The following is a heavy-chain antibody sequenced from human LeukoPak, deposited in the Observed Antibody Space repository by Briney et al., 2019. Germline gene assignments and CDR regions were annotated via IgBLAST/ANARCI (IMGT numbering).Heavy chain of an antibody. CDR3: ARDAWNGNSPLDY. J-gene: IGHJ4*02. CDR1: GVSISSYY. Sequence: SETLSLTCTVSGVSISSYYWSWIRQPAGKGLEWIGYIDYSGSAYYNPSFKSRVTISVDTAKSQFSLDLRSVTAADTAVYYCARDAWNGNSPLDYWGQGTLVTVSS. D-gene: IGHD4-23*01. CDR2: IDYSGSA. V-gene: IGHV4-59*12.